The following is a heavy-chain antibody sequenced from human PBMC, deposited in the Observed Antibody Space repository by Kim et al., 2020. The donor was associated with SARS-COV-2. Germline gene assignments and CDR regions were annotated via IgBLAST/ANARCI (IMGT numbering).Heavy chain of an antibody. Sequence: GGSLRLSCAASGFTFSNYWMHWVRQVPGKGLVWVSHISDDASSTSYADSVKGRFTISRDNARNTMYLQMNSLKAEDTAVYYCARLSSVWGNYRYEFDSWGRGVLVTVSS. CDR1: GFTFSNYW. J-gene: IGHJ4*02. CDR2: ISDDASST. CDR3: ARLSSVWGNYRYEFDS. V-gene: IGHV3-74*01. D-gene: IGHD3-16*02.